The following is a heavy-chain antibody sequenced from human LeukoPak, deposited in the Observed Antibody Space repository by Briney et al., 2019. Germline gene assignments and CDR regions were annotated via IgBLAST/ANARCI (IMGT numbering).Heavy chain of an antibody. Sequence: PGESLRLSCAASGFTFSSYWMHWVRQAPGKGLVWVSRISGDGSSTTYAESVKGRFTISRDNAKNTLYLQMNSLRAEDTAVYYCARELPFDHWGQGTLVTVSS. V-gene: IGHV3-74*01. CDR3: ARELPFDH. CDR1: GFTFSSYW. J-gene: IGHJ4*02. CDR2: ISGDGSST.